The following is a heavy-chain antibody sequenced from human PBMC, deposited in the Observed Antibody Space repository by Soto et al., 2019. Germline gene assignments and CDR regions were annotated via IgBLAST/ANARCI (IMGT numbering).Heavy chain of an antibody. D-gene: IGHD5-12*01. CDR3: TKNSAYALDY. J-gene: IGHJ4*02. Sequence: QVQLQESGPGLVKPSGTLSLSCAVSGGSVSNNNWWSCVRQSPGNGLEWIGEIHHSGGTSYNPSLESRATLSVDKSKNELSLRLNYVTPADTAVYYCTKNSAYALDYWGLGILVTVSS. V-gene: IGHV4-4*02. CDR1: GGSVSNNNW. CDR2: IHHSGGT.